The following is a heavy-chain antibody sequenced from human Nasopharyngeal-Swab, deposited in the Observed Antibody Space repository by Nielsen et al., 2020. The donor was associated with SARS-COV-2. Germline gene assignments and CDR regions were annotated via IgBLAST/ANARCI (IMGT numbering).Heavy chain of an antibody. D-gene: IGHD1-26*01. CDR2: IYLRDSDT. CDR3: AIGAAVGTLFHGMDV. J-gene: IGHJ6*02. V-gene: IGHV5-51*01. CDR1: GYSFTSYW. Sequence: GESLKISYKGSGYSFTSYWIAWVRQMPGKGLEWMGIIYLRDSDTRYSPSFHGQVTISADKSISTADLQWSSLKASDTPKYYCAIGAAVGTLFHGMDVWGQGTMVTVSS.